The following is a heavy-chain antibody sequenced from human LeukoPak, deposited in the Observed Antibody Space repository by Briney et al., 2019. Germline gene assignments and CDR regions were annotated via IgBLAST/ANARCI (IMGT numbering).Heavy chain of an antibody. V-gene: IGHV3-23*01. CDR3: AKDRLAAAGPNWFDP. Sequence: GGSLRLSCAASGFTFSSYAMSWVRQAPGKGLEWVSAISGSGGSTYYADSVKGRFTISRDNSKNPLYLQMNSLRAEDTAVYYCAKDRLAAAGPNWFDPWGQGTLVAVSS. D-gene: IGHD6-13*01. CDR1: GFTFSSYA. J-gene: IGHJ5*02. CDR2: ISGSGGST.